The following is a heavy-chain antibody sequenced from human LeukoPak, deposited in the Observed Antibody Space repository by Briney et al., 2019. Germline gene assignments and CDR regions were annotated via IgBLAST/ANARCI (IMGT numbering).Heavy chain of an antibody. CDR3: AREYILSWQHLVGVFDC. J-gene: IGHJ4*02. V-gene: IGHV6-1*01. D-gene: IGHD6-13*01. CDR1: GDSVSSNSAA. Sequence: SQTLSLTCAISGDSVSSNSAAWNWIRQSPSRGLEWLGRTYYRSKWYNDYATSVKSRITINPATSKNQFSLQMNSVTPEDTAVYYCAREYILSWQHLVGVFDCWGQGTPVTVSS. CDR2: TYYRSKWYN.